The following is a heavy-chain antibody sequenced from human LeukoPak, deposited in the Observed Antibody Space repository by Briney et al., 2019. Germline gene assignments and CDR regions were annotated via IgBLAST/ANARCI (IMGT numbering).Heavy chain of an antibody. D-gene: IGHD1-7*01. CDR3: AKGGDNWNYVYYFDY. CDR1: GFTFSSYA. V-gene: IGHV3-23*01. CDR2: ISGSGGST. Sequence: GGSLRLSCASSGFTFSSYAMSWVRQAPGKGLEWVSGISGSGGSTYYADSVKGRFTISRDNSKNTLYLQVNSLRAEDTAVYFCAKGGDNWNYVYYFDYWGQGTLVTVSS. J-gene: IGHJ4*02.